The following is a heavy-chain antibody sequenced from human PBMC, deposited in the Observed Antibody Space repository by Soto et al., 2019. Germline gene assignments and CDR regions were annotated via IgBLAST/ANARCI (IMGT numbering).Heavy chain of an antibody. CDR2: IYYNGNT. J-gene: IGHJ3*01. Sequence: QVQLQESGPGLVKPSQTLSLTCTLSGVSITSGAYYWTWVRQHPGKGLEWIGYIYYNGNTYFSPSLKRRLTISIDTSKNQCSLKLSSVTAADTAMYSCARARLRAVYAFDFWGQVTMVTVSS. V-gene: IGHV4-31*03. D-gene: IGHD4-17*01. CDR1: GVSITSGAYY. CDR3: ARARLRAVYAFDF.